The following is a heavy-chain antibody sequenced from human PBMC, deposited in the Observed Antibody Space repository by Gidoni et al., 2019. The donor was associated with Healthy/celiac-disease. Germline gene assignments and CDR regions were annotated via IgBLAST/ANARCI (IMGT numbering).Heavy chain of an antibody. D-gene: IGHD6-19*01. CDR2: ISYDGSNK. V-gene: IGHV3-30-3*01. CDR1: GFTFSSYA. CDR3: ARDSGIAVAGYFDY. Sequence: QGQLVESGGGVVQPGRSLRLSCAAPGFTFSSYAMHWVRQAPGKGLEWVAVISYDGSNKYYADSVKGRFTISRDNSKNTLYLQMNSLRAEDTAVYYCARDSGIAVAGYFDYWGQGTLVTVSS. J-gene: IGHJ4*02.